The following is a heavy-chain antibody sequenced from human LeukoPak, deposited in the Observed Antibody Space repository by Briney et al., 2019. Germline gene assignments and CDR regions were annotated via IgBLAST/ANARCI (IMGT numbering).Heavy chain of an antibody. CDR1: VVSVSGFY. V-gene: IGHV3-11*04. CDR2: ISSSGSTI. J-gene: IGHJ4*02. Sequence: SPIRPCGDTVVSVSGFYISWLRQTPRKGLEWVAYISSSGSTIYYADSVKGRFTSPRNNAKNSLYLQMYSLRAEDTAVYYCARDCLGCSSTSCPSPFDYWGQGTLVTVSS. D-gene: IGHD2-2*01. CDR3: ARDCLGCSSTSCPSPFDY.